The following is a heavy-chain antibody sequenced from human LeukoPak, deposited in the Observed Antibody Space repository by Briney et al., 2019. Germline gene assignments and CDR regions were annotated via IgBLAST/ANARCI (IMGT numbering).Heavy chain of an antibody. Sequence: SETLSLTCTVSGYSISSGYYWGWIRQPPGKGLEWIGSIYHSGSTYYNPSLKSRVTISVDTSKNQFSLKLSSVTAADTAVYYCARDLLTMVRGVTGAIFDYWDQGTLVTVSS. D-gene: IGHD3-10*01. V-gene: IGHV4-38-2*02. J-gene: IGHJ4*02. CDR3: ARDLLTMVRGVTGAIFDY. CDR1: GYSISSGYY. CDR2: IYHSGST.